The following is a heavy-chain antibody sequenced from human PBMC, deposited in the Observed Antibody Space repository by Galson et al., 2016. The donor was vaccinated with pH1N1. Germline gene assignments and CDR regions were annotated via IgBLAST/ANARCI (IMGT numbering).Heavy chain of an antibody. J-gene: IGHJ4*02. D-gene: IGHD1-26*01. Sequence: SVKVSCKASGYTFTTSYIHWVRQAPGEGLEWMGVIDPSGGGITYAQKFQARVTMTRDTSTSTVYLDLSRLKSEDTSVYYCTRDLGRRREFWGQGTLVTVSS. CDR2: IDPSGGGI. V-gene: IGHV1-46*01. CDR1: GYTFTTSY. CDR3: TRDLGRRREF.